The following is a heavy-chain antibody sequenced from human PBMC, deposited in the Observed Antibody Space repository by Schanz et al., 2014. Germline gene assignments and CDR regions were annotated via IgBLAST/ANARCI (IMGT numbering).Heavy chain of an antibody. CDR3: VRDAGRDGYNLAFDV. V-gene: IGHV3-30*02. D-gene: IGHD1-1*01. Sequence: VELVESGGGLVKPGGSLRLSCVVSGFTFSNYAMHWVRQAPGKGLEWLSFIHYDGSSIYYADSVRGRFFISRDSSKNTLFLHMNSLRAEDTAVYYCVRDAGRDGYNLAFDVWGQGTLVTVSS. CDR2: IHYDGSSI. J-gene: IGHJ3*01. CDR1: GFTFSNYA.